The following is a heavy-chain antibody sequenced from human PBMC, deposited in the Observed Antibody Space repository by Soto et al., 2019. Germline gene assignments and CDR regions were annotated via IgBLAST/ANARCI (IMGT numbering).Heavy chain of an antibody. J-gene: IGHJ5*02. D-gene: IGHD6-13*01. CDR2: INHSGST. Sequence: SETLSLPCAVYGGSFSDLYWSWIRQTPGKGLEWIGEINHSGSTNYNPSLKSRVTISVDTSRNQFSLKLSSVTAADTAVYYCARGKVQLAPSVPWGQGTLVTVSS. V-gene: IGHV4-34*01. CDR3: ARGKVQLAPSVP. CDR1: GGSFSDLY.